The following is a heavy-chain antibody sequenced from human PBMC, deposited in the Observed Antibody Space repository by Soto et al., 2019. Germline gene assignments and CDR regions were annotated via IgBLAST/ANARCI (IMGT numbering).Heavy chain of an antibody. J-gene: IGHJ4*02. Sequence: LSLTCAVYGGSFSGYYWSWIRQPLGKGLEWIGEINHSGSTNYNPSLKSRVTISVDTSKNQFSLKLSSVTAADTAVYYCARAYVWGSYRPYFDYWGQGTLVTVSS. CDR1: GGSFSGYY. D-gene: IGHD3-16*02. CDR3: ARAYVWGSYRPYFDY. V-gene: IGHV4-34*01. CDR2: INHSGST.